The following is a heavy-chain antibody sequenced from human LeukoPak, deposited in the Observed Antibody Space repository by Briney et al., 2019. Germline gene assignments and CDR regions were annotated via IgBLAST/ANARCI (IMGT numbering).Heavy chain of an antibody. V-gene: IGHV1-69*13. Sequence: ASVKVSCKASGGTFSSYAISWVRQAPGQGLEWMGGIIPIFGTANYAQKFQGRVTITADESTSTAYMELSSLRSEDTAVYYCARVWIVEPVIDYWGQGTLVTVSS. CDR1: GGTFSSYA. CDR2: IIPIFGTA. D-gene: IGHD1-14*01. CDR3: ARVWIVEPVIDY. J-gene: IGHJ4*02.